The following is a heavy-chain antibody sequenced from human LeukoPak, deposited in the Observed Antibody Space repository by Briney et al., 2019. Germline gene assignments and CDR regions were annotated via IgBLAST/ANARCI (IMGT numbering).Heavy chain of an antibody. V-gene: IGHV1-2*02. CDR2: INTNTGGT. CDR3: ARDTPNSNVWFGELFL. D-gene: IGHD3-10*01. J-gene: IGHJ4*02. CDR1: AYTFTAYY. Sequence: ASVNVSCKASAYTFTAYYIHWVRQAPGQGLEWMGWINTNTGGTNYAHKFQGRVTMTRDTSISTANMELSRLTSDDTAVYYCARDTPNSNVWFGELFLWGQGTLVTVSS.